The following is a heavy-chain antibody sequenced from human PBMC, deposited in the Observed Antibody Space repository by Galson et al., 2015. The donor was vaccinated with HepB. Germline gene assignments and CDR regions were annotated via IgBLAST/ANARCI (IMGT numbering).Heavy chain of an antibody. V-gene: IGHV1-18*01. D-gene: IGHD2-15*01. CDR1: GYTFTSNG. Sequence: SVKVSCKASGYTFTSNGISWVRQAPGHGLEWMGWISANTGNTNYAQKFQGRVTLTRDTSTSSVHMELRSLRIDDTAVYYCARDRLHSLDYWGPGSLVTVFS. CDR2: ISANTGNT. CDR3: ARDRLHSLDY. J-gene: IGHJ4*02.